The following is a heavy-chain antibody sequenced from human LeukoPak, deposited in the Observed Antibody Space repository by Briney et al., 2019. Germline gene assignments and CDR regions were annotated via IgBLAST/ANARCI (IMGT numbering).Heavy chain of an antibody. Sequence: EASVKVSCKASGYTFSTYYIHWVRQAPGQGLEWVGVINPSGATTTYAQKFQGRVTMTRDTSTSTVYMELSSLRIEDTAVYYCSRDLGGSYNDYWGQGTMVTVSS. CDR3: SRDLGGSYNDY. CDR2: INPSGATT. V-gene: IGHV1-46*01. D-gene: IGHD1-26*01. CDR1: GYTFSTYY. J-gene: IGHJ4*02.